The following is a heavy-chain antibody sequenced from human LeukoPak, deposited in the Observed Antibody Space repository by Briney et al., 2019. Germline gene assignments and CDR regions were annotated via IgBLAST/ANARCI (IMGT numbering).Heavy chain of an antibody. D-gene: IGHD1-1*01. V-gene: IGHV3-30-3*01. CDR1: GFTFSSYA. J-gene: IGHJ6*02. Sequence: GRSLRLSCAASGFTFSSYAMHWVRQAPGKGLEWVAVISYDGSNKYYADSVKGRFTISRDNSKNTLYLQMNSLRAEDTAVYYCARYDARYGMDVWGQGTKVTVSS. CDR3: ARYDARYGMDV. CDR2: ISYDGSNK.